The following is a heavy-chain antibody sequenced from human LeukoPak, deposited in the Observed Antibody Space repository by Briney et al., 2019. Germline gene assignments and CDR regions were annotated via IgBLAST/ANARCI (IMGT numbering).Heavy chain of an antibody. J-gene: IGHJ4*02. D-gene: IGHD2-15*01. CDR3: AREVVLPEVYYFDY. Sequence: PGGSLRLSCATSGFTFSNYSMNWIRQAPGKGLEWVSYISSGSKTIYYADSVKGRFTISRDNAKNSLYLQMNSLRAEDTAVYYCAREVVLPEVYYFDYWGQGTLVTVSS. CDR1: GFTFSNYS. CDR2: ISSGSKTI. V-gene: IGHV3-48*04.